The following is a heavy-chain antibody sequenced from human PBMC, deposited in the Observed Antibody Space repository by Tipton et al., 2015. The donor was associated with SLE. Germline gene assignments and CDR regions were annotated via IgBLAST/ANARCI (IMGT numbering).Heavy chain of an antibody. CDR1: GFTFDDHT. V-gene: IGHV3-43*01. CDR2: ISWAGDTT. D-gene: IGHD4-11*01. CDR3: VRLAVDAFDL. Sequence: GSLRLSCAASGFTFDDHTMHWVRQAPGKGLEWVSLISWAGDTTYYGDSMKGRFTISRDNSKNSLFLQMNSLRTEDTAVYYCVRLAVDAFDLWGQGTMVTVSS. J-gene: IGHJ3*01.